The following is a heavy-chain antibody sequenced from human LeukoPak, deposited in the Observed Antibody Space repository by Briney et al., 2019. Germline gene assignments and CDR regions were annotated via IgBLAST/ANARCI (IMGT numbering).Heavy chain of an antibody. Sequence: ASVKVSCKASGGTFSSYAISWVRQAPGQGLEWMGRIIPILGIANYAQKFQGRVTITADKSTSTAYMELSSLRSEDTAVYYCASVPDYYDSSGYYLGYYYGVDVWGQGTTVTVSS. J-gene: IGHJ6*02. D-gene: IGHD3-22*01. V-gene: IGHV1-69*04. CDR2: IIPILGIA. CDR3: ASVPDYYDSSGYYLGYYYGVDV. CDR1: GGTFSSYA.